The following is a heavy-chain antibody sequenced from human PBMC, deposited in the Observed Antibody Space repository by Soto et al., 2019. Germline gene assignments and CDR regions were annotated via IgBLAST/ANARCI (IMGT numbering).Heavy chain of an antibody. D-gene: IGHD5-18*01. Sequence: TSETLSLTCTVSGGSVSSGSYYWSWIRQPPGKGLEWIGYIYYSGSTNYNPSLKSRVTISVDTSKNQFSLKLSSVTAADTAVYYCARDQGYSYEYYFDYWGQGTLVTVSS. CDR1: GGSVSSGSYY. J-gene: IGHJ4*02. CDR3: ARDQGYSYEYYFDY. V-gene: IGHV4-61*01. CDR2: IYYSGST.